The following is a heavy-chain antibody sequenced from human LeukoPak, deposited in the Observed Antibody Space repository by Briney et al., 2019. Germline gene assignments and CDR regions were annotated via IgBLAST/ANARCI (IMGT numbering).Heavy chain of an antibody. CDR3: ARQGGSYEEFDY. V-gene: IGHV4-59*08. J-gene: IGHJ4*02. Sequence: SEALSLTCTVSGGSLSSYYWSWIRQPPGKGLEWIGYIYYSGSTNYNPSLKSRVTISVDTSKNQFSLKLSSVTAADTAVYYCARQGGSYEEFDYWGQGTLVTVSS. CDR2: IYYSGST. CDR1: GGSLSSYY. D-gene: IGHD1-26*01.